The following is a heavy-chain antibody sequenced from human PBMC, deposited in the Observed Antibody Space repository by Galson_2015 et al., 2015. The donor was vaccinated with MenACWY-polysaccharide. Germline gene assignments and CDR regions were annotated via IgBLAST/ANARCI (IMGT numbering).Heavy chain of an antibody. CDR3: ASQFNWGTFDY. J-gene: IGHJ4*02. D-gene: IGHD7-27*01. V-gene: IGHV1-3*01. CDR1: GYSFTSHT. CDR2: ISPDSGNT. Sequence: SVKVSCKASGYSFTSHTIRWVRQAPGQRLEWMGWISPDSGNTRYSHNFHDRVTITRDTSATTAYMELSSLESEDTAVYYCASQFNWGTFDYWGQGTPVTVSS.